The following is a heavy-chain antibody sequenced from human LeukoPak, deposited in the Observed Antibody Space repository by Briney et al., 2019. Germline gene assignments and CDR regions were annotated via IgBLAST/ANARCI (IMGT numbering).Heavy chain of an antibody. D-gene: IGHD6-13*01. CDR1: GYTSTAYY. J-gene: IGHJ4*02. CDR2: INPNSGGT. V-gene: IGHV1-2*02. Sequence: GASVKVSCKASGYTSTAYYMHWVRQAPGRGLEWMGWINPNSGGTNYAQKFQGRVTMTRDTSISTAYMELSSLRSDDTAVYYCARSIATAGTDYWGQGTLVTVSS. CDR3: ARSIATAGTDY.